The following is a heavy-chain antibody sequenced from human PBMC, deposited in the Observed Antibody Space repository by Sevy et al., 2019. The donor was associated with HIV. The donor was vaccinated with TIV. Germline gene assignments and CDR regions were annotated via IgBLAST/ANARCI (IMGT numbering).Heavy chain of an antibody. CDR3: VKDTPFRRFTLSGMAGAHEYYFDY. D-gene: IGHD3-3*01. V-gene: IGHV3-23*01. Sequence: GGSLRLSCAASGFNFNNYVMTWVRQAPGKGLEWVSTISASGSVTYYSDSVRGGFTISRDNSRNTVSMQMNSLRVEDKAIYYCVKDTPFRRFTLSGMAGAHEYYFDYWGQGTRVTVSS. CDR2: ISASGSVT. J-gene: IGHJ4*02. CDR1: GFNFNNYV.